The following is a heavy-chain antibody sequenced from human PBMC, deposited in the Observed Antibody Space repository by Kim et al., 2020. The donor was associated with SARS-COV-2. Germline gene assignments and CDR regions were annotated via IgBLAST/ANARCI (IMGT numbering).Heavy chain of an antibody. CDR2: ISSSSSTI. J-gene: IGHJ5*02. CDR1: GFTFSSYS. V-gene: IGHV3-48*01. CDR3: ARDQGRSSNP. Sequence: GGSLRLSCAASGFTFSSYSMNWVRQAPGKGLEWVSYISSSSSTIYYADSVKGRFTISRDNAKNSLYLQMNSLRAEDTAVYYCARDQGRSSNPWGQGTLVTVSS.